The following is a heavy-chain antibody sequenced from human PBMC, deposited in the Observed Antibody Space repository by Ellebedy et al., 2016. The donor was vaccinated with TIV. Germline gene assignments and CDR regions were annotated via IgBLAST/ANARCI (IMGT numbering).Heavy chain of an antibody. D-gene: IGHD2-8*01. Sequence: GESLKISCAASEFTFSGYAMSWVRQAPGKGLEWVSTISSSGFGTYYADSVKGRFTISRDNSKNTLYLQMNSLRAEDTAVYYCAKGRRMVYSTGGLDSWGQGTLVTVSS. CDR1: EFTFSGYA. CDR3: AKGRRMVYSTGGLDS. CDR2: ISSSGFGT. J-gene: IGHJ4*02. V-gene: IGHV3-23*01.